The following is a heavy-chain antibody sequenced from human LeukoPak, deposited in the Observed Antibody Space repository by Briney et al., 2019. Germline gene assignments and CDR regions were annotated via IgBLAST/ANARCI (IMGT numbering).Heavy chain of an antibody. CDR1: GGSITNYY. CDR2: VYYIGST. J-gene: IGHJ6*02. D-gene: IGHD3-10*01. Sequence: SETLSLTCTVSGGSITNYYWSWIRQPPGKGLEWLAYVYYIGSTNYNPSLKSRVTISVDTSKNQFSLKLSSVTAADTAVYYCARLLIWFGEDPTYYYYGMDVWGQGTTVTVSS. CDR3: ARLLIWFGEDPTYYYYGMDV. V-gene: IGHV4-59*01.